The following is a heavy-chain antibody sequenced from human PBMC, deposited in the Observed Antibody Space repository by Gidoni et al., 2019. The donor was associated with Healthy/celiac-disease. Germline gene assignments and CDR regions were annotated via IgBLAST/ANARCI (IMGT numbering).Heavy chain of an antibody. CDR3: ATGLNYYDSSGYLDAFDI. V-gene: IGHV5-51*01. J-gene: IGHJ3*02. CDR1: GYSFTSYW. D-gene: IGHD3-22*01. CDR2: IYPGDSDT. Sequence: EVQLVQSGAEVKQPGESLKISCKGSGYSFTSYWIGWVRQMPGKGLEWMGIIYPGDSDTRYSPSFQGQVTISADKSISTAYLQWSSLKASDTAMYYCATGLNYYDSSGYLDAFDIWGQGTMVTVSS.